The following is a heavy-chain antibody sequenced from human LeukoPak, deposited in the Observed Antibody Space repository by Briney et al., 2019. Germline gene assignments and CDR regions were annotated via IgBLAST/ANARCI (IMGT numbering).Heavy chain of an antibody. J-gene: IGHJ3*02. CDR1: GGSISSYY. D-gene: IGHD3-16*01. CDR3: ARGRMITFGGVDDAFDI. Sequence: SETLSLTCTVSGGSISSYYWSWIRQPPGKGLEWIGYIYYSGSTYYNPSLKSRVTISVDTSKNQFSLKLSSVTAADTAVYYCARGRMITFGGVDDAFDIWGQGTMVTVSS. CDR2: IYYSGST. V-gene: IGHV4-59*08.